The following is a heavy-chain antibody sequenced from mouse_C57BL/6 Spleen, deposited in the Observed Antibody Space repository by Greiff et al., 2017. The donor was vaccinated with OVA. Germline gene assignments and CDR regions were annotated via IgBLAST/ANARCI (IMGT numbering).Heavy chain of an antibody. CDR1: GYTFTSYW. V-gene: IGHV1-55*01. Sequence: QVQLKQPGAELVKPGASVKMSCKASGYTFTSYWITWVKQRPGQGLEWIGDIYPGSGSTNYNEKFKSKATLTVDTSSSTAYMQLSSLTSEDSAVYYCARGPIYYGNPWFAYWGQGTLVTVSA. J-gene: IGHJ3*01. D-gene: IGHD2-1*01. CDR2: IYPGSGST. CDR3: ARGPIYYGNPWFAY.